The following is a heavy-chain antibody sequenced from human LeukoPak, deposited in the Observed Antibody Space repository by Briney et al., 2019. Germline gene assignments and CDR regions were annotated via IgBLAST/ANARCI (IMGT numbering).Heavy chain of an antibody. CDR2: IKQDGSEK. J-gene: IGHJ6*02. CDR3: ARALYYGMDV. V-gene: IGHV3-7*05. CDR1: GFTFSTSW. Sequence: PGGSLRLSCAASGFTFSTSWMSWVRQAPGKGLEWVANIKQDGSEKYYVDSVKGRFTVSRDNAKNSLYLQMNSLRAEDTAVYYCARALYYGMDVWGQGTTVTVSS.